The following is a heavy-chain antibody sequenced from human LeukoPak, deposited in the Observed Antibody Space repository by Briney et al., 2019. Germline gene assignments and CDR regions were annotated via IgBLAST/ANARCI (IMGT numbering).Heavy chain of an antibody. CDR1: GGSFSGYY. D-gene: IGHD3-10*02. CDR2: IYYSGST. V-gene: IGHV4-31*11. Sequence: SETLSLTCAVYGGSFSGYYWSWIRQHPGKGLEWIGYIYYSGSTYYNPSLKSRVTISVDTSKNQFSLKLSSVTAADTAVYYCARDMLVDIWGQGTMVTVSS. J-gene: IGHJ3*02. CDR3: ARDMLVDI.